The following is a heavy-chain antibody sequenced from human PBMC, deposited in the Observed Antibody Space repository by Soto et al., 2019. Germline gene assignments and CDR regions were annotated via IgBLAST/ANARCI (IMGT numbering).Heavy chain of an antibody. CDR2: IYTSGST. CDR1: GDSISNYY. J-gene: IGHJ5*01. CDR3: ARQTTYSSSWFDY. D-gene: IGHD2-2*01. V-gene: IGHV4-4*07. Sequence: KASETLSLTCAVSGDSISNYYWTWIRQPAGKGLEWIGRIYTSGSTNYNPSLKSRVTLSVDTSKNQFSLKLSSVTAADTALYYCARQTTYSSSWFDYWGHGTLVTVSS.